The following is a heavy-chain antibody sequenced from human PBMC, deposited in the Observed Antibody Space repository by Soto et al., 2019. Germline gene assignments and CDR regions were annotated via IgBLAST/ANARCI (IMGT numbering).Heavy chain of an antibody. D-gene: IGHD3-3*01. CDR1: GFTFRNYW. Sequence: EVQLVESGGGLVQSGGSLRLACAASGFTFRNYWMHWVRQAPGKRLVWVSRISDYGRINYADSVKGRFTISRDDAKSELYLQMNNLRAEDTAVYYCARGGVEPFDYWGQGALVTVSS. J-gene: IGHJ4*02. CDR2: ISDYGRI. V-gene: IGHV3-74*01. CDR3: ARGGVEPFDY.